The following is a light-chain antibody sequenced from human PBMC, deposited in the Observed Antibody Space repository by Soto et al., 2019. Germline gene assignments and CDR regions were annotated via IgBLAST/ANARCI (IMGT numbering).Light chain of an antibody. CDR3: QRCYIFPYP. J-gene: IGKJ2*01. V-gene: IGKV1-5*03. Sequence: DIQLTQSPSTLSASVGDRVTITCRASQSIGSWLAWYQQTPGQAPKLLIYTASHLHSGVPSRFSGSGFGTEFTLTISSLQPDDFATYYCQRCYIFPYPFGQGTKVEIK. CDR1: QSIGSW. CDR2: TAS.